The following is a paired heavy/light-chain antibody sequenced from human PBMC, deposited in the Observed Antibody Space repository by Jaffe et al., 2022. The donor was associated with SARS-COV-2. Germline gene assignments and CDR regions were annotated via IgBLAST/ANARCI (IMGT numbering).Light chain of an antibody. CDR2: WAS. J-gene: IGKJ1*01. Sequence: DFVMTQSPDSLAVSLGERATINCKSSQSVLYSSNNKNYLAWYQQKPGQPPKLLIYWASTRESGVPDRFSGSGSGTDFTLTISSLQAEDVAVYYCQQYYSNPRTFGQGTKVEIK. CDR1: QSVLYSSNNKNY. CDR3: QQYYSNPRT. V-gene: IGKV4-1*01.
Heavy chain of an antibody. CDR2: ISGDGSGT. CDR1: GFTFDDNV. D-gene: IGHD2-2*01. Sequence: VQLVESGGGVVQPGGSLRLSCAASGFTFDDNVMHWVRQAPGKGLEWVSLISGDGSGTYYADSVKGRFTISRDNSKNSLYLQMNSLRTEDTALYYCAKDRRCSASNCYGPFDYWGQGILVTVSS. CDR3: AKDRRCSASNCYGPFDY. V-gene: IGHV3-43*02. J-gene: IGHJ4*02.